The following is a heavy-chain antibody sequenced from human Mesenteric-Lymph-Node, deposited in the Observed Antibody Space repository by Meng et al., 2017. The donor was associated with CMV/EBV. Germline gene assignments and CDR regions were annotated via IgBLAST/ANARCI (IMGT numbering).Heavy chain of an antibody. CDR3: TTGRQLSIPLYDFRSYGMDV. J-gene: IGHJ6*02. CDR2: IKSKTDGGTT. Sequence: GESLKISCAASGFSFSNAWMSWVRQAPGKGLEWVGRIKSKTDGGTTDYVTPVKGRFTISRDDSKNTLYLQMNTLKTEDTAVYYCTTGRQLSIPLYDFRSYGMDVWGQGTTVTVSS. CDR1: GFSFSNAW. V-gene: IGHV3-15*01. D-gene: IGHD3-3*01.